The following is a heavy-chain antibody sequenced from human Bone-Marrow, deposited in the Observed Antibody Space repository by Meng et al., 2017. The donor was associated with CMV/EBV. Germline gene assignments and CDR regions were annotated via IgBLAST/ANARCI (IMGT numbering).Heavy chain of an antibody. CDR1: GFTFSSYA. J-gene: IGHJ6*02. CDR3: ARSYYDFCLDV. CDR2: IWYDGSNK. V-gene: IGHV3-33*08. D-gene: IGHD3-3*01. Sequence: GESLKISCAASGFTFSSYAMSWVRQAPGKGLEWVAVIWYDGSNKYYADSVKGRFTISRDNSKNTLYLQMNSLRAEDTAVYYCARSYYDFCLDVWGQGTTVTVSS.